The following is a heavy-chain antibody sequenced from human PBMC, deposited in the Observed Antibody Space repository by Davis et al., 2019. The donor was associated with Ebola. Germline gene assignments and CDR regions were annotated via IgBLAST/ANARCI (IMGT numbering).Heavy chain of an antibody. V-gene: IGHV6-1*01. CDR2: TYYSSKWYN. CDR3: ARGWLRRGLDA. J-gene: IGHJ6*04. Sequence: PSETLSLTCAISGDSVSGWNWIRQSPSRGLEWLGRTYYSSKWYNDYAVSVKSRITINPDTSKNQFSLHLNSVTPEDTALYFCARGWLRRGLDAWGEGTTVTVSS. D-gene: IGHD3-10*01. CDR1: GDSVSG.